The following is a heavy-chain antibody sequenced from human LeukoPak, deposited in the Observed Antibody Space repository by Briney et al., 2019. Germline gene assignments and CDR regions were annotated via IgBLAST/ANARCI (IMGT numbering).Heavy chain of an antibody. J-gene: IGHJ4*02. CDR2: IKQDGSEK. CDR1: GFTFSIYW. V-gene: IGHV3-7*01. D-gene: IGHD6-13*01. CDR3: ARDLQQLSDFDY. Sequence: GGSLRLSCAASGFTFSIYWMSWVRQAPGKGLEWVANIKQDGSEKYYVDSVKGRFTISRDNAKNSLYLQMNSLRAEDTAVYYCARDLQQLSDFDYWGQGTLVTVSS.